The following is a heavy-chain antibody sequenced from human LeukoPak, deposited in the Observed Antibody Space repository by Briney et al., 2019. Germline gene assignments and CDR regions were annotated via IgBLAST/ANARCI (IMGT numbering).Heavy chain of an antibody. V-gene: IGHV4-59*01. CDR3: ARVVGTAMVGPSYFDY. CDR1: GGSISSYY. Sequence: SETLSLTCTVSGGSISSYYWSWNRQPPGKGLEWIGYIYYSGSTSYNPSLKSRVTISVDTSKNQFSQKLSSVTAADTAVYYCARVVGTAMVGPSYFDYWGQGTLVTVSS. J-gene: IGHJ4*02. CDR2: IYYSGST. D-gene: IGHD5-18*01.